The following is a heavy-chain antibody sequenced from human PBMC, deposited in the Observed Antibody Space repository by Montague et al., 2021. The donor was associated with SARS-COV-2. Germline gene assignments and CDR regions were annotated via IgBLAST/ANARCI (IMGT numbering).Heavy chain of an antibody. D-gene: IGHD1-1*01. CDR3: ARGHTGLEPPFDP. Sequence: SETLSLTCAVSGDSISSATYYWAWIRQPPGRGLEWIGHTYYSGITMYNPSLKSRVTMSVDTSKNQFSLHLNLVTAADTAVYYCARGHTGLEPPFDPWGQGTLVTVSS. CDR2: TYYSGIT. J-gene: IGHJ5*02. V-gene: IGHV4-39*01. CDR1: GDSISSATYY.